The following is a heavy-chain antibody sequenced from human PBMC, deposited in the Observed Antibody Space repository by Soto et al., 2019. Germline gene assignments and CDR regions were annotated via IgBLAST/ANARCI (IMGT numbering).Heavy chain of an antibody. D-gene: IGHD3-22*01. J-gene: IGHJ6*02. Sequence: LRLSCVASGFSFSGYNMNWVRQAPGKGLEWVSSISSSSSYIYYADSVKGRFTISRDNAKNSLYLQMNSLRAEDTAVYYCAGKMNYYDSSGPYYYGMDVWGQGTTVTVSS. CDR1: GFSFSGYN. V-gene: IGHV3-21*01. CDR3: AGKMNYYDSSGPYYYGMDV. CDR2: ISSSSSYI.